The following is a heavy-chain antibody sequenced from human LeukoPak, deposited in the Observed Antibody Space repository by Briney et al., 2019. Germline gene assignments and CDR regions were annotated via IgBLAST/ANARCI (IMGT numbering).Heavy chain of an antibody. V-gene: IGHV3-48*03. Sequence: GSLRLSCAASGFTFSSFEMNWVRQAPGKGLEWVSYISSSGSTIYYADSVKGRFTISRDNAKNSLYLQMNSLRAEDTAVYYCARDPAHDFWCGYPLRGMDVWGQGTTVTVSS. D-gene: IGHD3-3*01. CDR2: ISSSGSTI. CDR3: ARDPAHDFWCGYPLRGMDV. CDR1: GFTFSSFE. J-gene: IGHJ6*02.